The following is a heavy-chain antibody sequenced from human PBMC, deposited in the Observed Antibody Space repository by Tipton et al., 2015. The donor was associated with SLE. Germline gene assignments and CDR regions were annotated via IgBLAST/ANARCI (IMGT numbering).Heavy chain of an antibody. Sequence: LRLSCAVYGGSFSGYYWSWIRQPPGKGLEWIGEINHSGSTNYNPSLKSRVTISVDTSKNQFSLKLSSVTAADTAVYYCARGLFGRSYDYWGQGTLVTVSS. V-gene: IGHV4-34*01. CDR2: INHSGST. CDR1: GGSFSGYY. J-gene: IGHJ4*02. D-gene: IGHD1-26*01. CDR3: ARGLFGRSYDY.